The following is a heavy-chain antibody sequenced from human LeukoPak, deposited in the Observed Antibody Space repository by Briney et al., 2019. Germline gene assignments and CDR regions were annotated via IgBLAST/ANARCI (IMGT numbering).Heavy chain of an antibody. CDR3: ANYGSGRY. J-gene: IGHJ4*02. D-gene: IGHD3-10*01. CDR2: ISSSGSTI. CDR1: RFTFSSYS. Sequence: GGSLRLSCAASRFTFSSYSVNWVRQAPGKGLEWVSYISSSGSTIHYTDSVKGRFTISRDNAKNSLYLQMNSLRDEDTAVYYCANYGSGRYWGQGTLVTVSS. V-gene: IGHV3-48*02.